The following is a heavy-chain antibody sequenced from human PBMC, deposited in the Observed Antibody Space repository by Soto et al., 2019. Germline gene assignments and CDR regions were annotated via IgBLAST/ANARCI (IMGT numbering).Heavy chain of an antibody. J-gene: IGHJ6*02. CDR2: IYQSGST. D-gene: IGHD1-7*01. CDR1: GGSISIGCYS. CDR3: ARVRTGTRVMDV. V-gene: IGHV4-30-2*01. Sequence: ALSLTCPISGGSISIGCYSWSGIRQPPGNGLERIGYIYQSGSTYYNPSLKSRVTISVDRSKNQFSLKLSSVTAEDTAVYYCARVRTGTRVMDVWGQGTTVTVSS.